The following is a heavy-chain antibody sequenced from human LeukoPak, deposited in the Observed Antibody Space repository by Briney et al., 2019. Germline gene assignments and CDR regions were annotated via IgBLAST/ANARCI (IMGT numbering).Heavy chain of an antibody. V-gene: IGHV3-21*04. J-gene: IGHJ2*01. CDR3: ARSPYGSEIRHFDL. D-gene: IGHD3-10*01. Sequence: GGSLRLSCAASGFTFSSYSMNWVRQAPGKGLEWVSSISSSSSYIYYADSVKGRFTISRDNPKNTLYLQMNSLRAEDTAVYYCARSPYGSEIRHFDLWGRGTLVTVSS. CDR1: GFTFSSYS. CDR2: ISSSSSYI.